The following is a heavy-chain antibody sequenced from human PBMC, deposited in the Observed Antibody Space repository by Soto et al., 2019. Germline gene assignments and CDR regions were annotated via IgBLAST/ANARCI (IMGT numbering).Heavy chain of an antibody. Sequence: GGSLRLSCAASGFIFENFGMSWVRQAPGKVLEWTSSISGSGFKKYYADSVKGRFTISRDNPKSTVYLELNNLSAEDTAVYHCAKNQGVELVPLATVDWFDPWGQGSVVTVSS. D-gene: IGHD1-26*01. CDR2: ISGSGFKK. CDR1: GFIFENFG. J-gene: IGHJ5*02. CDR3: AKNQGVELVPLATVDWFDP. V-gene: IGHV3-23*01.